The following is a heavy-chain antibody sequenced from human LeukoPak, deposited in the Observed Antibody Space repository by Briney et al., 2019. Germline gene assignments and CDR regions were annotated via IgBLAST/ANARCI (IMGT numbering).Heavy chain of an antibody. D-gene: IGHD3-10*01. CDR3: ARVDRGYYSSGSYVY. V-gene: IGHV3-7*01. CDR1: GFTFSNYW. Sequence: GGSLRLSCAASGFTFSNYWMSWVRQARGKGLEWVANIKQDGGEKYYADSVKGRFTISRDNAKSSLYLQVNSLRVEDTAVYYCARVDRGYYSSGSYVYWGQGTLVTVSS. J-gene: IGHJ4*02. CDR2: IKQDGGEK.